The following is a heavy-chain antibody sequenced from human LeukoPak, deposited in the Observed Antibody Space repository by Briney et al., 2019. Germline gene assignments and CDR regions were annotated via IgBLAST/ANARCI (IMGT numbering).Heavy chain of an antibody. V-gene: IGHV1-2*02. CDR2: INPNSGGT. Sequence: ASVKVSCKASGYTFTGYYIHWVRQAPGQGLEWMGWINPNSGGTNYAQKFQGRVTMTRDTSISTVYMELSRLRSDDTAVYYCARFGSKIQIRFLEWSLTLDIWGQGTRVTVSS. J-gene: IGHJ3*02. D-gene: IGHD3-3*01. CDR3: ARFGSKIQIRFLEWSLTLDI. CDR1: GYTFTGYY.